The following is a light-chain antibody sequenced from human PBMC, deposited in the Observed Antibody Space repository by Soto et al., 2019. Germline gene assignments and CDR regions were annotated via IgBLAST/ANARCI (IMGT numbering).Light chain of an antibody. CDR1: QSLLHSNGYKY. CDR2: LGS. CDR3: MQALQTPLT. V-gene: IGKV2-28*01. Sequence: DIVMTQSPLSLPVTPGEPASISCRSSQSLLHSNGYKYLDWYLQKPGQPPQLLIYLGSNRASGVPGRFSGSGSGTDFTLKISRVEAEDVGVYYCMQALQTPLTFGGGTRVEIK. J-gene: IGKJ4*01.